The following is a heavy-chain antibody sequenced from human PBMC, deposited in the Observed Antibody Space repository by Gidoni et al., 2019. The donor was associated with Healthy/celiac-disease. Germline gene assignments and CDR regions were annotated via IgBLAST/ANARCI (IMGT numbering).Heavy chain of an antibody. CDR3: ARDEYSSLNYYYYYGMDV. D-gene: IGHD6-6*01. CDR2: ISYDGSNK. J-gene: IGHJ6*02. CDR1: GFTFSSYA. V-gene: IGHV3-30*01. Sequence: QVQLVESGGGVVQPGRSLRLSCAASGFTFSSYAMHWVRQAPGKGLEWVAVISYDGSNKYYADSVKGRFTISRDNSKNTLYLQMNSLRAEDTAVYYCARDEYSSLNYYYYYGMDVWGQGTTVTVSS.